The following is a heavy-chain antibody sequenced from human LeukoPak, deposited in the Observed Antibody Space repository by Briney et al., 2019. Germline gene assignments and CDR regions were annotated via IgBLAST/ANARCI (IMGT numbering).Heavy chain of an antibody. J-gene: IGHJ4*02. CDR1: GLTFSSYN. V-gene: IGHV3-33*01. CDR3: ARDSINYDGSVYPFRGGLHHDF. D-gene: IGHD3-22*01. Sequence: PGGSLRLSCVASGLTFSSYNMHWVRQAPGKGLEWVAVIWHDGSYKYYVDSVKGRFTISRDNSKNTVYLEMNSLRAEDTVVYSCARDSINYDGSVYPFRGGLHHDFWGQGTLVTVSS. CDR2: IWHDGSYK.